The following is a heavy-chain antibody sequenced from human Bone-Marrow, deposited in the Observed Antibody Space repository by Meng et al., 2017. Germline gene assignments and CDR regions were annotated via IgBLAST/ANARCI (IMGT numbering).Heavy chain of an antibody. D-gene: IGHD1-1*01. V-gene: IGHV4-39*07. Sequence: LPRQGWRPGRVKPAAPLSRICSFPGGSISIRSYYWGWIRQPPGKGLEWIGTIYYSGSTYYNPSLNSRVTISVDTSKNQFSLKLNSVTAADTALYYCATSNALPALNWFDPWGRGTLVTVSS. J-gene: IGHJ5*02. CDR3: ATSNALPALNWFDP. CDR1: GGSISIRSYY. CDR2: IYYSGST.